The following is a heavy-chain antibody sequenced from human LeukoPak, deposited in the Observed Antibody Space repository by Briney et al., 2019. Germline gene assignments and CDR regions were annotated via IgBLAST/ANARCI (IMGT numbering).Heavy chain of an antibody. Sequence: PGGSLRLSCAASGFTFSSYSMNWVRQAPGKGLEWVSSISSSSSYIYYADSVKGRFTISRDNAKNSLYLQMNSLRAEDTAVYYCARDNRMLSGYNDYWGQGTLVTVSS. CDR3: ARDNRMLSGYNDY. CDR2: ISSSSSYI. D-gene: IGHD2-8*01. CDR1: GFTFSSYS. J-gene: IGHJ4*02. V-gene: IGHV3-21*01.